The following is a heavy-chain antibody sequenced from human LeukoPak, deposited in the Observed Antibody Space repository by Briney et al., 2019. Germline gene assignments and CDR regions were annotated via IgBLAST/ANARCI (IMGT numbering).Heavy chain of an antibody. J-gene: IGHJ6*03. V-gene: IGHV4-59*01. D-gene: IGHD5-18*01. CDR3: ARTTEGGYSYGYFYYYYMDV. CDR2: IYYSGST. Sequence: SETLSLTCTVSGGSISSYYWSWTRQPPGKGLEWIGYIYYSGSTNYKSSLKSRVTISVDTSKNQFSLKLSSVTAADTAVYYCARTTEGGYSYGYFYYYYMDVWGKGTTVTISS. CDR1: GGSISSYY.